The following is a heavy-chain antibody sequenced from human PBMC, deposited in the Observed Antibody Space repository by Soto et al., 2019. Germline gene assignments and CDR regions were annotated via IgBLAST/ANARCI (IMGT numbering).Heavy chain of an antibody. J-gene: IGHJ4*02. CDR1: GFTFSSYA. CDR3: ARLLGYSSGVDY. V-gene: IGHV3-30-3*01. CDR2: ISYDGSNK. Sequence: PGGSLRLSCAASGFTFSSYAMHWVRQAPGKGLEWVAVISYDGSNKYYADSVKGRFTISRDNSKNTLYLQMNSLRAEDTAVYYCARLLGYSSGVDYWGQGTLVTVSS. D-gene: IGHD6-19*01.